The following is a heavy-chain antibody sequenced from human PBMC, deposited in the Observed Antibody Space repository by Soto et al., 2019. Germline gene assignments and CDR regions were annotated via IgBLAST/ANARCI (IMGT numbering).Heavy chain of an antibody. J-gene: IGHJ6*02. CDR2: ISYDGSNK. D-gene: IGHD1-1*01. V-gene: IGHV3-30*18. Sequence: QVQLVESGGGVVQPGRSLRLSCAASGFTFSSYGMHWVRQAPGKGLEWVAVISYDGSNKYYADSVKGRFTISRDNSKNTLYLQMNSLRAEDTAVYYCAKAPHNWKDLYYGMDVWGQGATVTVSS. CDR1: GFTFSSYG. CDR3: AKAPHNWKDLYYGMDV.